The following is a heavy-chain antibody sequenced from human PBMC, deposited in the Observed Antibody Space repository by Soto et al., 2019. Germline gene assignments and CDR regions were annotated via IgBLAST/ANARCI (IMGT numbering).Heavy chain of an antibody. CDR1: GGSISSYY. D-gene: IGHD1-26*01. CDR3: AGRSGSYSAFDI. V-gene: IGHV4-59*08. Sequence: SETLSLTCTVSGGSISSYYWSWIRQPPGKGLEWIGYIYYSGSTNYNPSLKSRVTISVDTSKNQFSLKLSSVTAADTAVYYCAGRSGSYSAFDIWGQGTMVTVSS. J-gene: IGHJ3*02. CDR2: IYYSGST.